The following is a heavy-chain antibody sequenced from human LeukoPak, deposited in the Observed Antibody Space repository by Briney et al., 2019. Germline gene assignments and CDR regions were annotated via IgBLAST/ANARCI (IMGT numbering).Heavy chain of an antibody. Sequence: SETLSLTCTVSGGSISSYYRSWIRQPAGKGLEWIGRIYTSGSTNYNPSLKSRVTMSVDTSKNQFSLKLSSVTAADTAVYYCARLGSYRNWFDPWGQGTLVTVSS. D-gene: IGHD1-26*01. CDR3: ARLGSYRNWFDP. CDR2: IYTSGST. V-gene: IGHV4-4*07. J-gene: IGHJ5*02. CDR1: GGSISSYY.